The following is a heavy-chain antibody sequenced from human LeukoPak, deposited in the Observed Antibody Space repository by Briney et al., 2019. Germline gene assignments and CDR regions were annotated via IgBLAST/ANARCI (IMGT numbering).Heavy chain of an antibody. CDR3: ARDGTNWGLDY. Sequence: GGSLRLSCAASGFTFNRYWLSWVRQAPGTGLERVANIKQDGSEKYYVDSVKGRFTISRDNAKNSLYLQMNSLRAEDTAVYYCARDGTNWGLDYWGQGTLVTVSS. CDR1: GFTFNRYW. CDR2: IKQDGSEK. V-gene: IGHV3-7*01. D-gene: IGHD7-27*01. J-gene: IGHJ4*02.